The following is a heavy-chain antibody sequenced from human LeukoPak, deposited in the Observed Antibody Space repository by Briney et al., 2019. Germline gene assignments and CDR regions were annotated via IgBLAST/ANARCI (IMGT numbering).Heavy chain of an antibody. CDR2: ISWDGGTT. V-gene: IGHV3-43D*03. Sequence: GGSLRLSCEASGFIFDDYAMHWVRQAPGKGLEWVSVISWDGGTTNYADSVKGRSTITRVNSKNSLFLQMSSLRAEDTALYYCAKEGSDSGGQTLDHWGRGTLVTVSS. D-gene: IGHD4-23*01. CDR1: GFIFDDYA. J-gene: IGHJ4*02. CDR3: AKEGSDSGGQTLDH.